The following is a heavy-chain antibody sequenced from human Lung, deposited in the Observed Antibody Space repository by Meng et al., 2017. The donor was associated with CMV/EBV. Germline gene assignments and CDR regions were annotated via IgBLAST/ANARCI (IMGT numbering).Heavy chain of an antibody. V-gene: IGHV3-30*04. CDR3: ARDRGRFLEWLFPDY. CDR2: ISYDGSNK. Sequence: GESXKISCAASGFTFSSYAMHWVRQAPGKGLEWVAVISYDGSNKYYADSVKGRFTISRDNSKNTLYLQMNSLRAEDTAVYYCARDRGRFLEWLFPDYWGQGTXVTVSS. CDR1: GFTFSSYA. J-gene: IGHJ4*02. D-gene: IGHD3-3*01.